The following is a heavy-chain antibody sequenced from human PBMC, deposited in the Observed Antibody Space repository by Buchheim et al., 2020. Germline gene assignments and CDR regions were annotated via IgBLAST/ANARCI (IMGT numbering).Heavy chain of an antibody. D-gene: IGHD3-9*01. Sequence: QVQLQQWGAGLLKPSETLSLTCAVYGGSFSGYYWSWIRQPPGKGLEWIGEINHSGSTNYNPSLKSRVTISVDTSKNQFSLKVSSVTAADTAVYYCARGPPYDILTGRPYYFDYWGQGTL. CDR1: GGSFSGYY. CDR3: ARGPPYDILTGRPYYFDY. CDR2: INHSGST. V-gene: IGHV4-34*01. J-gene: IGHJ4*02.